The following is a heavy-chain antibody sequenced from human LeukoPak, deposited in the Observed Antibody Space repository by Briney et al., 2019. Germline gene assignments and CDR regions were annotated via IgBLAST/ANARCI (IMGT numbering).Heavy chain of an antibody. Sequence: PSETLSLTCTVSGGSISIYYWSWIRQPAGKGLEWIGRIYTSGSTNYNPSLKSRVTMSVDTSKNQFSLKLSSVTAADTAVYYCARGQTTVVRTFDYWGQGTLVTVSS. CDR3: ARGQTTVVRTFDY. V-gene: IGHV4-4*07. D-gene: IGHD4-23*01. CDR2: IYTSGST. J-gene: IGHJ4*02. CDR1: GGSISIYY.